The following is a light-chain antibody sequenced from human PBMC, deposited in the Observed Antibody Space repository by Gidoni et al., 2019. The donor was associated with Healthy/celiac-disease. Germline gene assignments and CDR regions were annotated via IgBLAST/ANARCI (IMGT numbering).Light chain of an antibody. V-gene: IGLV1-40*01. CDR3: QSYDSSLSGWGV. J-gene: IGLJ2*01. Sequence: QSVLTQPPSLSGAPGQRVTISCTGSSSNIGAGYDVHWYQQLPGTAPKLLIYGNSNRPSGVPDRFSGSKSGTSASLAITGLQDEDEADYYCQSYDSSLSGWGVFGGGTKLTVL. CDR2: GNS. CDR1: SSNIGAGYD.